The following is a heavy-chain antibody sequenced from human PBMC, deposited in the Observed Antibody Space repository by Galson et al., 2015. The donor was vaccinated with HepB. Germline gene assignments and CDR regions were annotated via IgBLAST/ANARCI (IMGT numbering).Heavy chain of an antibody. Sequence: LRLSCAASGFTFSSYAMHWVRQAPGKGLEYVSAISSNGGSTYYADSVKGRFTISRDNSKNTLYLQMSSLRAEDTAVYYCVKDSLSAGRGVSSLGGGWFDPWGQGTLVTVSS. V-gene: IGHV3-64D*06. CDR1: GFTFSSYA. CDR3: VKDSLSAGRGVSSLGGGWFDP. CDR2: ISSNGGST. J-gene: IGHJ5*02. D-gene: IGHD3-10*01.